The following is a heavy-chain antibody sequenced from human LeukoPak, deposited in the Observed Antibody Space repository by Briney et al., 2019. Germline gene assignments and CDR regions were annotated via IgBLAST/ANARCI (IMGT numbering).Heavy chain of an antibody. D-gene: IGHD3-16*01. CDR3: ARDRAHYMITFGGAENWYDP. Sequence: ASVKVSCKASGYTFTGYYMHWVRQAPGQGLEWMGRINPNSGGTNYAQKFQGRVTMTRDTSISTAYMELSRLRSDDTAVYYCARDRAHYMITFGGAENWYDPWGQGTLVTVSS. CDR2: INPNSGGT. V-gene: IGHV1-2*06. CDR1: GYTFTGYY. J-gene: IGHJ5*02.